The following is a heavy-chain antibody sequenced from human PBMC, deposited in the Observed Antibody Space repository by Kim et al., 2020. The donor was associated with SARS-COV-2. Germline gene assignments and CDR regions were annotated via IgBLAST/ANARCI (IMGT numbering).Heavy chain of an antibody. D-gene: IGHD3-22*01. J-gene: IGHJ4*02. CDR1: GGSFSGYY. V-gene: IGHV4-34*01. CDR3: ARDLLYYYDSSGPCDY. Sequence: SETLSLTCAVYGGSFSGYYWSWIRQPPGKGLEWIGDISHSGSTNYNPSLKSRGTISSDTYKNQFSLKLSSVTAAETPVYYCARDLLYYYDSSGPCDYWGQGALLTVSS. CDR2: ISHSGST.